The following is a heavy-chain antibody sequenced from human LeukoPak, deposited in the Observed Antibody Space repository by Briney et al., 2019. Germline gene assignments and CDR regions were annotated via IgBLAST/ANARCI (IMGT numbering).Heavy chain of an antibody. CDR1: GYSFTKYW. CDR2: IWPGDSDT. J-gene: IGHJ4*02. V-gene: IGHV5-51*01. D-gene: IGHD2-15*01. Sequence: GESLKISRKGSGYSFTKYWIAWVRQMPGKGLEWMGIIWPGDSDTRYSPSFQGQVTISADRSISTAYLQWSGLEASDTAMYYCARRANSGPDYWGQGTLVTVSS. CDR3: ARRANSGPDY.